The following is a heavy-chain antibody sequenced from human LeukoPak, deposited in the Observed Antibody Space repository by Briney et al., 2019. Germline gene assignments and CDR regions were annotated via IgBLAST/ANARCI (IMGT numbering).Heavy chain of an antibody. V-gene: IGHV4-39*01. CDR1: GGSISRSSYY. J-gene: IGHJ3*02. Sequence: KSSETLSLTCTVSGGSISRSSYYWGWIRQPPGKGLEWIGSIYYSDSGIMYYNPSLKSRVTMSADTSKNQFSLRVSSVTAADTAVYYCARRPPALGAFDIWGQGTMVSISS. CDR3: ARRPPALGAFDI. CDR2: IYYSDSGIM.